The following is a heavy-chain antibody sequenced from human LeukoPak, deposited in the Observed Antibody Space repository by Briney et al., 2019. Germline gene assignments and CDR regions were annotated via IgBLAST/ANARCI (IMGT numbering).Heavy chain of an antibody. J-gene: IGHJ3*02. D-gene: IGHD3-22*01. CDR3: ARDLSGGSGYYYAFDI. Sequence: SETLSLTCTVSGGSISSGGYYWSWIRQPPGKGLEWIGYIYHSGSTYYNPSLKSRVTISVDRSKNQFSLKLSSVTAADTAVYYCARDLSGGSGYYYAFDIWGQGTMVTVSS. V-gene: IGHV4-30-2*01. CDR2: IYHSGST. CDR1: GGSISSGGYY.